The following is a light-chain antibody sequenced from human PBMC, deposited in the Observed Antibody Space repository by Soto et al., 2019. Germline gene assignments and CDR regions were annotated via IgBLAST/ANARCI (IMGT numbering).Light chain of an antibody. CDR3: LQYNHYPPT. CDR2: GAT. J-gene: IGKJ1*01. CDR1: QGVKNE. V-gene: IGKV1-17*01. Sequence: DIQMTQSPSSLSASLGDKVSITCRASQGVKNELGWYQQKSGKAPTRLIFGATTLHSGVPSRFSGSASGTEFSLIISGLQPEDFATYYCLQYNHYPPTFGQGTKVDI.